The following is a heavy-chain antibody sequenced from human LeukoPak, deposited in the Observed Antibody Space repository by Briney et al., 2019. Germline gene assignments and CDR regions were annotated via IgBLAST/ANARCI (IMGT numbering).Heavy chain of an antibody. J-gene: IGHJ4*02. D-gene: IGHD6-25*01. CDR1: GYTFTGYY. Sequence: ASVKVSCKASGYTFTGYYMHWARQAPGQGLEWMGWINPNSGGTNYAQKFQGRVTMTRDTSISTAYMELSRLRSDDTAVYYCARSMGIAAPFDYWGQGTLVTVSS. V-gene: IGHV1-2*02. CDR3: ARSMGIAAPFDY. CDR2: INPNSGGT.